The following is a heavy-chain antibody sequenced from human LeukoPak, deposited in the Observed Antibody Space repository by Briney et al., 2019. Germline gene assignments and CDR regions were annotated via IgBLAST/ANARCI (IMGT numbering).Heavy chain of an antibody. CDR3: ARDPTFYYGSGSFWYFDY. Sequence: GRSLRLSCAASGFTFSTYGLHWVRQAPGKGLEWVAVISYDGSHIYYADSVKGRFTISRDNSKNTLYLQMNSLRAEDTAVYYCARDPTFYYGSGSFWYFDYWGQGTLVTVSS. CDR1: GFTFSTYG. V-gene: IGHV3-30*03. CDR2: ISYDGSHI. D-gene: IGHD3-10*01. J-gene: IGHJ4*02.